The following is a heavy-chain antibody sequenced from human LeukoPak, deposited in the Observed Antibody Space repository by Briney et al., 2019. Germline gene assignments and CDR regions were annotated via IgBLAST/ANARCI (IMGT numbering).Heavy chain of an antibody. V-gene: IGHV3-74*01. CDR1: GVTFSYQW. D-gene: IGHD3-3*01. Sequence: GGSLRHSCSASGVTFSYQWMHWVRQSPRKGLVWVSRISPDGSSTAYADSVKGRFTISRDNARNTLYLEMSSLRDEDSAVYFCVRGTTFWRGVDYWGQGTLVTVSS. CDR3: VRGTTFWRGVDY. J-gene: IGHJ4*02. CDR2: ISPDGSST.